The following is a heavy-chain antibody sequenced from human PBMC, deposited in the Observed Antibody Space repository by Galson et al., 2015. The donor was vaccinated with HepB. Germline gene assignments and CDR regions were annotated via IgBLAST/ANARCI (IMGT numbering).Heavy chain of an antibody. CDR1: GYTFTSYG. CDR3: ARDRPGHTAMVPNFDY. CDR2: ISAYNGNT. D-gene: IGHD5-18*01. J-gene: IGHJ4*02. Sequence: SVKVSCKASGYTFTSYGISWVRQAPGQGLEWMGWISAYNGNTNYAQKLQGRVTMTTDTSTSTAYMELRSLRSDDTAVYYCARDRPGHTAMVPNFDYWGQGTLVTVSS. V-gene: IGHV1-18*01.